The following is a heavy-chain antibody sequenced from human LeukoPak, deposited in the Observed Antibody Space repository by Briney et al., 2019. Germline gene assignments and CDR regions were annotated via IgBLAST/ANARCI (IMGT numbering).Heavy chain of an antibody. V-gene: IGHV4-38-2*02. CDR3: ARDYGYSSAADAFDI. CDR1: GDSISSGYC. D-gene: IGHD6-19*01. Sequence: SETLSLTCAVSGDSISSGYCWGRIRQPPGKELEWIGSICYSGSTYYNPSLKSRVTISVDTSKNQFSLKLKSVTAADTAVYYCARDYGYSSAADAFDIWGQGTMVTVSS. J-gene: IGHJ3*02. CDR2: ICYSGST.